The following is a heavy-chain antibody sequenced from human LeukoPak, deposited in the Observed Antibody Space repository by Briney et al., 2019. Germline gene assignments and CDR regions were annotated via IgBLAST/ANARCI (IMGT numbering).Heavy chain of an antibody. V-gene: IGHV3-23*01. J-gene: IGHJ4*02. CDR3: AKERQTGDYFTSDY. Sequence: GGSLRLSCAVSGFTFDDHGMSWVRQAPGEGLEWLSAISGRGESTFYAPSVKGRFAISRDNSDNTLYLQMSSLRVDDTAVYFCAKERQTGDYFTSDYWGQGTLVTVSS. CDR2: ISGRGEST. CDR1: GFTFDDHG. D-gene: IGHD4-17*01.